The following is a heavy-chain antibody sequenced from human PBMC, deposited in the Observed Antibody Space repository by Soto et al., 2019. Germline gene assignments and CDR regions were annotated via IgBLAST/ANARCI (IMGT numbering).Heavy chain of an antibody. CDR1: GGTFSSYT. J-gene: IGHJ6*02. Sequence: QVQLVQSGAEVKKPGSSVKVSCKASGGTFSSYTISWVRQAPGQGLEWMGRIIPILGIANYAQKFQGRVTITADKSTSTAYMELSSLRSEDTAVYYCARVSSGGAGDYYYYGMDVWGQGTTVTVSS. V-gene: IGHV1-69*02. D-gene: IGHD3-10*02. CDR2: IIPILGIA. CDR3: ARVSSGGAGDYYYYGMDV.